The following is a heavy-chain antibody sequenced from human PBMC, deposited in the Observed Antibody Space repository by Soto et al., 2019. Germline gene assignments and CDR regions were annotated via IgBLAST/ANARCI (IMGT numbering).Heavy chain of an antibody. V-gene: IGHV2-5*02. CDR2: IYWDDDK. D-gene: IGHD6-13*01. J-gene: IGHJ4*02. CDR1: GFSLSTSGVG. Sequence: QITLKESGPTLVKPTQTLTLTCTFSGFSLSTSGVGVGWIRQPPGKALEWLALIYWDDDKRYSPSLKSRLTITKDTSKNQVVLTMTNMDPVDTATYYCAHRRMAAAGPYYFDSWGQGTLVTVSS. CDR3: AHRRMAAAGPYYFDS.